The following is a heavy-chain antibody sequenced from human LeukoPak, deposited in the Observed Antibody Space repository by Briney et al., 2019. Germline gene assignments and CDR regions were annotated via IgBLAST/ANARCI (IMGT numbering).Heavy chain of an antibody. D-gene: IGHD6-13*01. CDR2: IKEDGSEK. Sequence: GGSLRLSCAASGXTFSSYWMSWVRQAPGKGLEWVANIKEDGSEKYYVDSVKGRFTIARDNAKNSMYLQMNSLTAEDTAMYYCAREIGSAARGRWGQGTLVTVSS. CDR3: AREIGSAARGR. CDR1: GXTFSSYW. V-gene: IGHV3-7*05. J-gene: IGHJ4*02.